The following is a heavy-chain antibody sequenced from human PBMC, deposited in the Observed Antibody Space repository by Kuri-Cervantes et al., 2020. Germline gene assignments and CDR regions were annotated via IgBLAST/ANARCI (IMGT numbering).Heavy chain of an antibody. CDR2: ISAYNGNT. Sequence: ASVKVSCKVSGYTFTSYYMHWVRQAPGQGLEWMGWISAYNGNTNYAQKLQGRVTMTTDTSTSTAYMELRSLRSDDTAVYYCARDLKRQGYDILTGYYKNAGYWGQGTLVTVSS. CDR1: GYTFTSYY. V-gene: IGHV1-18*04. J-gene: IGHJ4*02. CDR3: ARDLKRQGYDILTGYYKNAGY. D-gene: IGHD3-9*01.